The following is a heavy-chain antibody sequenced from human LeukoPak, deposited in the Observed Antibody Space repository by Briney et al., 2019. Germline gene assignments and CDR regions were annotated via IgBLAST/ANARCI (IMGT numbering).Heavy chain of an antibody. CDR1: GFTFSNYA. Sequence: GGSLRLSCAASGFTFSNYAMSWVRQGQGKGLEWVSAISGNGGTTYYADSVKGRFTISRDNSKNTLYLQMNSLRAEDTAVYYCAKGVGTAAAGPGVFDYWGQGTLVTVSS. J-gene: IGHJ4*02. V-gene: IGHV3-23*01. CDR3: AKGVGTAAAGPGVFDY. D-gene: IGHD6-13*01. CDR2: ISGNGGTT.